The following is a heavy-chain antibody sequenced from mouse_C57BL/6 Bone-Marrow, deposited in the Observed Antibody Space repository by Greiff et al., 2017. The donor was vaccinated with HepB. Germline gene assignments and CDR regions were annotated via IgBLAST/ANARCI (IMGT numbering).Heavy chain of an antibody. Sequence: QVQLQQSGAELMKPGASVKLSCKASGYTFTSYDINWVKQRPGQGLEWIGWIYPRDGSTKYNEKFKGKATLTVDTSSSTAYMERHSLTSEDSAVYFCARRGYDYGAWFAYWGQGTLVTVSA. D-gene: IGHD2-4*01. J-gene: IGHJ3*01. CDR3: ARRGYDYGAWFAY. CDR2: IYPRDGST. CDR1: GYTFTSYD. V-gene: IGHV1-85*01.